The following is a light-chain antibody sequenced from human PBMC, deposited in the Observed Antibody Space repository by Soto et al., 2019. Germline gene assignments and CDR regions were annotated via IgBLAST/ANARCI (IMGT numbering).Light chain of an antibody. CDR1: QSVSSK. Sequence: RVMMQSPATLSVSPGESATLSCRASQSVSSKLAWYKQKPGQAPRLLIYGASTRATGIPARFSGSGSGTDFTLSITSLQSEDSAVYYCQQYNNSPPTPFGQRTRL. CDR2: GAS. J-gene: IGKJ5*01. V-gene: IGKV3D-15*01. CDR3: QQYNNSPPTP.